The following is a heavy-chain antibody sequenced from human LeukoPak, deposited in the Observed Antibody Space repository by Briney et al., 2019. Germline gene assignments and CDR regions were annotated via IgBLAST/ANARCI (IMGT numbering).Heavy chain of an antibody. CDR3: ARDLYYYDSSGYYFDY. D-gene: IGHD3-22*01. Sequence: PGGSLRLSCAASGFTFSSYSMNWVRQAPGKGLEWVSSIRSSSSYIYYADSVKGRFTISRDNAKNSLYLQMNSLRAEDTAVYYCARDLYYYDSSGYYFDYWGQGTLVTVSS. J-gene: IGHJ4*02. V-gene: IGHV3-21*01. CDR2: IRSSSSYI. CDR1: GFTFSSYS.